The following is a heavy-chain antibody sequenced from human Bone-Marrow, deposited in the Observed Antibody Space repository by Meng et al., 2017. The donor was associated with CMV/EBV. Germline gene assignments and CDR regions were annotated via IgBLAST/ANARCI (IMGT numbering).Heavy chain of an antibody. CDR1: GYTFTSYD. D-gene: IGHD3-3*01. Sequence: ASVKVSCKASGYTFTSYDINWVRQATGQGLEWMGWMNPNSGNTGYAQKFQGRVTMTRNTSKSTAYMELSSLRSEDTAVYYGARGATTNYDFWSGYYASYYYYGMDVWGQGTTVTVSS. J-gene: IGHJ6*02. CDR3: ARGATTNYDFWSGYYASYYYYGMDV. CDR2: MNPNSGNT. V-gene: IGHV1-8*01.